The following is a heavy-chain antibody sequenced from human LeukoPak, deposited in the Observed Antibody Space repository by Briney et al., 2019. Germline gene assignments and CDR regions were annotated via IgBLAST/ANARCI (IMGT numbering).Heavy chain of an antibody. CDR3: ARGHYDFWSGYYSSNAFDI. V-gene: IGHV4-4*07. CDR1: GGSISSYY. CDR2: IYTSGST. Sequence: SSETLSLTCTVSGGSISSYYWSWIRQPAGKGLEWIGRIYTSGSTNYNPSLKSRVTMSVDTSKNQLSLKLSSVTAADTAVYYCARGHYDFWSGYYSSNAFDIWGQGTMVTVSS. D-gene: IGHD3-3*01. J-gene: IGHJ3*02.